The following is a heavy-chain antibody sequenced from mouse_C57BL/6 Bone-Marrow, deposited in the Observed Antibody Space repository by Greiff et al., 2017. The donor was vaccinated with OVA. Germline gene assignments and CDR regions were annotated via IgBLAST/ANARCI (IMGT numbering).Heavy chain of an antibody. CDR2: IDPETGGT. D-gene: IGHD2-5*01. CDR3: TKSNYDYYAMDY. J-gene: IGHJ4*01. CDR1: GYTFTDYE. Sequence: QVQLQQSGAELVRPGASVTLSCKASGYTFTDYEMHWVKQTPVHGLEWIGAIDPETGGTAYNQKFKGKAILTADKSSCTAYMELRSLTSEDSAVYYCTKSNYDYYAMDYWGQGTSVTVSS. V-gene: IGHV1-15*01.